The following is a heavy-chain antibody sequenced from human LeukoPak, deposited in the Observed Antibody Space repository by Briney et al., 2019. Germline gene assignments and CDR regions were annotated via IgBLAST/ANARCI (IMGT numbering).Heavy chain of an antibody. CDR2: MNPNSGNI. CDR3: VRRRRENSGWYDLFDS. Sequence: GASVKVSCKASGYTFTSYDINWVRQATGQGLEWMGWMNPNSGNIGYAQSFQGRVTMTRDTSIGTAYMQLSSLTSDDTAVYYCVRRRRENSGWYDLFDSWGQGTLVTVSS. J-gene: IGHJ4*02. CDR1: GYTFTSYD. D-gene: IGHD6-19*01. V-gene: IGHV1-8*01.